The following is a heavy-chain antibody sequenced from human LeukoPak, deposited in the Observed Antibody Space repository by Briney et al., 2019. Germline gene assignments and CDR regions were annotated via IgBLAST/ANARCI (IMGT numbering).Heavy chain of an antibody. D-gene: IGHD6-6*01. CDR2: INPKSGGT. CDR1: GYTFSAYC. V-gene: IGHV1-2*02. J-gene: IGHJ6*03. Sequence: GASVKVSCKASGYTFSAYCMHWVRQAPGQGLEWMGWINPKSGGTNYAQKFQGRVTMTRDTSISTAYMELSRLTSDDTAVYYCASPLQQLDDLPYYMDVWGTGTTVSVSS. CDR3: ASPLQQLDDLPYYMDV.